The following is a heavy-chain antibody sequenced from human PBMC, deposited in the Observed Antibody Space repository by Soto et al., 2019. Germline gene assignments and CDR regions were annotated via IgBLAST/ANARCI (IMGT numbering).Heavy chain of an antibody. D-gene: IGHD7-27*01. CDR3: WKSWGLRMDCYIDV. J-gene: IGHJ2*01. CDR1: GFTFSSYA. Sequence: GGSLRLSCEASGFTFSSYAMSWVRQAPGKGLEWVSAISGSGGSTYYADSMKGRFTISRDNSKNTLYPQMNSLRAEDTAVYYRWKSWGLRMDCYIDVWGRGTLVTVSS. CDR2: ISGSGGST. V-gene: IGHV3-23*01.